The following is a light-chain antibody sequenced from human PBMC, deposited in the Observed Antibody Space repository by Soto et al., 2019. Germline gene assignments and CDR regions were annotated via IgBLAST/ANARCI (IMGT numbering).Light chain of an antibody. CDR1: QAIGGW. Sequence: DIQMTQSPSSVSASVGDRVTITCRASQAIGGWLAWYQQKPGKVPKLLIYAASSLQSGVPSRFSGRGSGTDFTLTISSLQPEDFATYYCQQTNSFPYTFGQGTKREIK. CDR2: AAS. J-gene: IGKJ2*01. CDR3: QQTNSFPYT. V-gene: IGKV1D-12*01.